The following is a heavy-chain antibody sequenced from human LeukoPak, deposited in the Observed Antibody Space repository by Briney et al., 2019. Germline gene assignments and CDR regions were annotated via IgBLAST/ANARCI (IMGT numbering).Heavy chain of an antibody. CDR3: ARLPAYCSSTSCYYDY. J-gene: IGHJ4*02. Sequence: GGSLRLSCAASGFSFRNYWMSWVRQAPGKGLEWVADIKQDGSEKNYVDSVKGRFTISRDNAKNSLSLQMNSLRAEDTAVYYCARLPAYCSSTSCYYDYWGQGTLVTVSP. CDR2: IKQDGSEK. D-gene: IGHD2-2*01. CDR1: GFSFRNYW. V-gene: IGHV3-7*01.